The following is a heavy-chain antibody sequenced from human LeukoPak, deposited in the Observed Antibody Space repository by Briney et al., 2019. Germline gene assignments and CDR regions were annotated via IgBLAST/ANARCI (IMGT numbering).Heavy chain of an antibody. CDR2: INQDGSEK. CDR3: ARRDCSGGSCYGIDY. CDR1: GFTFSSHW. Sequence: GGSLRLSCAASGFTFSSHWMSWVRQVPGKGLEWVANINQDGSEKYYVDSVKGRFTISRDNAKNSLYLQMNSLRAEDTAVYYCARRDCSGGSCYGIDYWGQGTLVTVSS. D-gene: IGHD2-15*01. J-gene: IGHJ4*02. V-gene: IGHV3-7*01.